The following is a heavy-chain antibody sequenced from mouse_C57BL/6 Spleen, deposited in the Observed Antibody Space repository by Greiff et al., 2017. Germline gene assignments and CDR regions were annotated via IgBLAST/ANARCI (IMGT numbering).Heavy chain of an antibody. CDR3: ARRIYYYGSSGYFDV. D-gene: IGHD1-1*01. J-gene: IGHJ1*03. CDR1: GYTFTSYW. V-gene: IGHV1-53*01. CDR2: INPSNGGT. Sequence: QVQLQQPGTELVKPGASVKLSCKASGYTFTSYWMHWVKQRPGQGLEWIGNINPSNGGTNYNEKFKGKATLTVDTSSSKAYMELHSLTSADSAVYFCARRIYYYGSSGYFDVWGKGTKV.